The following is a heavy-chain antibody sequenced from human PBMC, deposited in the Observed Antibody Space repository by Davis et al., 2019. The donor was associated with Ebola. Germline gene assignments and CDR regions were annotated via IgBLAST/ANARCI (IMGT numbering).Heavy chain of an antibody. CDR2: ISPDDSDP. J-gene: IGHJ4*02. CDR3: ARLSGSGWTRRYFDY. D-gene: IGHD6-19*01. CDR1: GYSFTNYW. V-gene: IGHV5-51*01. Sequence: KVSCKPSGYSFTNYWIGWVRQMPGKGLEWMGIISPDDSDPRYRPSFQGQITISVDKSISTAYLQWSSLKTTDTATYYCARLSGSGWTRRYFDYWGQGSLVTVSS.